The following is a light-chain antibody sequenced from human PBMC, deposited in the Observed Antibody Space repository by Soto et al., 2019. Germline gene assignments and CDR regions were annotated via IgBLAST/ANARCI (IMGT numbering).Light chain of an antibody. Sequence: LTQPASVSGSPGQSITISCTGTGSDVGGYNYVSWYQQHPGKAPKLMIYAVTDRPSGVSSRFSGSKSGNTASLTISGLQAEDEADYYCSSYTSGSTLFGTGTKVTVL. J-gene: IGLJ1*01. V-gene: IGLV2-14*01. CDR2: AVT. CDR1: GSDVGGYNY. CDR3: SSYTSGSTL.